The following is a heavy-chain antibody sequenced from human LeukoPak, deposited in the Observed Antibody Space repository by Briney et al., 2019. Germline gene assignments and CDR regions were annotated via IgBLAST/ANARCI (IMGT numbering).Heavy chain of an antibody. D-gene: IGHD2-2*01. V-gene: IGHV1-8*01. CDR1: GYTFTSYD. J-gene: IGHJ6*03. Sequence: ASVKVSCKASGYTFTSYDINWVRQATGQGLEWMGWMNPNSGNTGYAQKFQGRVTMTRNTSISTAYMDLSSLRSEDTAVYYCARGRHCSSTSCYYYYYYYMDVWGKGTTVTVSS. CDR2: MNPNSGNT. CDR3: ARGRHCSSTSCYYYYYYYMDV.